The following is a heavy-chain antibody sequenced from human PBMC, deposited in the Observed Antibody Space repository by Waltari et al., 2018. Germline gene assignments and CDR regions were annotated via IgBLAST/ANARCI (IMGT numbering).Heavy chain of an antibody. D-gene: IGHD4-17*01. Sequence: EVQLLESGGTLVQPGGSLRVSCGSSGGLFRSKAFSWVRQAPGKGLEWVSSISGSGENTYYAESVKGRFTISRDNSKHTVFLQMNNLRVDDTAVYYCARDPLNDYGGWDDYWGQGTLFTVSS. J-gene: IGHJ4*02. V-gene: IGHV3-23*01. CDR3: ARDPLNDYGGWDDY. CDR2: ISGSGENT. CDR1: GGLFRSKA.